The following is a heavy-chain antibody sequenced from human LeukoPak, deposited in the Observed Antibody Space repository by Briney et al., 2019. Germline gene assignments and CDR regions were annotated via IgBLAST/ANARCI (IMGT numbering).Heavy chain of an antibody. CDR1: RYTYTSYV. D-gene: IGHD5-18*01. CDR3: AREVSGYSLGSHFDY. V-gene: IGHV1-18*01. J-gene: IGHJ4*02. CDR2: ISAYNGNT. Sequence: ASVKVSCKASRYTYTSYVISWVRQAPGQGLEWMGWISAYNGNTNYVQKLHGRVTITTDTSTHTAYMELRSMRSDDTAVYYCAREVSGYSLGSHFDYWGEGTLVTVSS.